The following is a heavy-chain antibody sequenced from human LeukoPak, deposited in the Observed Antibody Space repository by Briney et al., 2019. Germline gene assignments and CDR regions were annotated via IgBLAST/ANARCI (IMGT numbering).Heavy chain of an antibody. CDR2: ISVRSNYR. V-gene: IGHV3-21*01. CDR3: VRLRRNNDRSGYYYYDY. D-gene: IGHD3-22*01. J-gene: IGHJ4*02. Sequence: KSGGSLTLSCAASGYTFSDFSVNWVRQAPGKGLEWVSSISVRSNYRYYADSVRGRFTISRDDARDPLFLQMNSLRAEDTAVYFCVRLRRNNDRSGYYYYDYWGQGTLVTVSS. CDR1: GYTFSDFS.